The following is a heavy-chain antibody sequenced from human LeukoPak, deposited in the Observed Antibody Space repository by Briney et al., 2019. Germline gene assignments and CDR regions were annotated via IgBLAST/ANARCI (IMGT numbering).Heavy chain of an antibody. CDR3: VKEVRGSGFLDR. J-gene: IGHJ5*02. D-gene: IGHD3-22*01. CDR1: GFTFNDHA. CDR2: ISWSSDDI. Sequence: VRSLRLSCIASGFTFNDHAMHWVRQPPGKGLEWVSSISWSSDDIVYAGSVKGRFTISRDNAKNSLYLQMDSLRVEDMAIYYCVKEVRGSGFLDRWGQGTLVTVSP. V-gene: IGHV3-9*03.